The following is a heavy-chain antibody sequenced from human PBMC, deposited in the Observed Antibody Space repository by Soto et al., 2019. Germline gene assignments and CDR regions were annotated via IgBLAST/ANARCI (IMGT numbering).Heavy chain of an antibody. D-gene: IGHD5-12*01. CDR3: ARGLPNFSSFDS. V-gene: IGHV3-74*01. Sequence: EVQLVESGGGLVQPGGSLRLSCAASGFTFSSYWMHWIRQAPGKGLVWVSRVSSDGSSTVYANSVKGRLTISRDNAKNTVYLQMNSLSDEDTAVYYCARGLPNFSSFDSWGQGTLVTVSS. J-gene: IGHJ4*02. CDR1: GFTFSSYW. CDR2: VSSDGSST.